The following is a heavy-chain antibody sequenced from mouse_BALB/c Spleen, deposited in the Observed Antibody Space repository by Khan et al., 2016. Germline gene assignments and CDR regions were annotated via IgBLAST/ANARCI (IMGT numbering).Heavy chain of an antibody. CDR3: ASYGYDHFDY. D-gene: IGHD2-2*01. V-gene: IGHV3-8*02. Sequence: EVQLQESGPSLANPSQTLSLTCSVTGDSFTSGYWNWIRKFPGNKLEYMGYISYSGITYYNPSLKSRISITRDTSKNQYYLQLNSVTTEDTATYYCASYGYDHFDYWGQGTTVTVSS. J-gene: IGHJ2*01. CDR1: GDSFTSGY. CDR2: ISYSGIT.